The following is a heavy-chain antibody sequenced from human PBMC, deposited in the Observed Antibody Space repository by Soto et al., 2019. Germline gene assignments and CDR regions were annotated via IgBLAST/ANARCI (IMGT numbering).Heavy chain of an antibody. V-gene: IGHV3-15*01. CDR3: TTVVGFGKLDDYYYREV. CDR1: GFTFSNAW. D-gene: IGHD3-10*01. J-gene: IGHJ6*03. Sequence: GGSLRLSCAASGFTFSNAWMIWVRQAPGKGLEWVGRTKSKTDGGTTDYAAPVKGRFTISRDDSKNTLYLQMNSLKTEDTAVYYCTTVVGFGKLDDYYYREVWGKGTTVAVSS. CDR2: TKSKTDGGTT.